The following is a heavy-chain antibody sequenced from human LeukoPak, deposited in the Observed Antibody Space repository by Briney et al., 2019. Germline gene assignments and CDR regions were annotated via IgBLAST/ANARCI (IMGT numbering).Heavy chain of an antibody. J-gene: IGHJ4*02. Sequence: KTSETLSLTCTVSGDSISSSNFYWAWIRQPPGKGPEWLGSIYHSGSTDYSPSLKGRVTISVDTSTNQFSLKLTSVTAADTAVYYCARLREYYGSGTYPTDYWGQGTLVTVS. CDR3: ARLREYYGSGTYPTDY. CDR1: GDSISSSNFY. D-gene: IGHD3-10*01. V-gene: IGHV4-39*01. CDR2: IYHSGST.